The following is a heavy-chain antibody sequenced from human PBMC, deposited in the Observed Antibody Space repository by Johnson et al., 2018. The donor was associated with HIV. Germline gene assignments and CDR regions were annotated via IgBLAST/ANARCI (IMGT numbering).Heavy chain of an antibody. J-gene: IGHJ3*02. CDR1: GFSFGDYY. D-gene: IGHD6-6*01. CDR3: AKESSSSSRRNAFDI. V-gene: IGHV3-11*04. Sequence: QVQLVESGGGLVQPGGSLRLSCAASGFSFGDYYMSWIRQAPGKGLEWISYISSDGSTIDYADSVKGRFTISRDNSKNTLYLQMNSLRAEDTAVYYCAKESSSSSRRNAFDIWGQGTMVIVS. CDR2: ISSDGSTI.